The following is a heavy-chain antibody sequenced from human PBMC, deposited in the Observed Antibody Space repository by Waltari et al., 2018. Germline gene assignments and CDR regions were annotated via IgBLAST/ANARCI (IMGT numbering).Heavy chain of an antibody. V-gene: IGHV3-33*01. CDR3: TRDVSSIYFDY. CDR1: GFPVSDYG. CDR2: IWHDGRKD. Sequence: QVQRVESGGGVVQPGRSLRLSGAASGFPVSDYGMPVARQAPGKGLEWVALIWHDGRKDFYADSVKGRFTISRDNSRNTMYMQMNSLRAEDTAVYYCTRDVSSIYFDYWGQGTLVTVSS. J-gene: IGHJ4*02. D-gene: IGHD6-19*01.